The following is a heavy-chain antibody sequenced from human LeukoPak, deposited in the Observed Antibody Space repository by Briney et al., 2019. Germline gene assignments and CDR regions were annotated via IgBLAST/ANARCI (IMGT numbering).Heavy chain of an antibody. CDR1: GGSISSGGYS. Sequence: PSETLSLTCAVSGGSISSGGYSWSWIRQPPGKGLEWIGYIYYSGSTYYNPSLKSRVTISVDTSKNQFSLKLSSVTAADTAVYYCARGPYGDYHDYWGQGTLVTVSS. CDR2: IYYSGST. D-gene: IGHD4-17*01. J-gene: IGHJ4*02. CDR3: ARGPYGDYHDY. V-gene: IGHV4-30-4*07.